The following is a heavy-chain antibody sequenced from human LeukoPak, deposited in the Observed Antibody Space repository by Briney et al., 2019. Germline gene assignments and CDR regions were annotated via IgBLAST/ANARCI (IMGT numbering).Heavy chain of an antibody. CDR2: INHSGST. V-gene: IGHV4-34*01. CDR1: GGSFSGYY. Sequence: PSETLSLTCAVYGGSFSGYYWSWIRQPPGKGLEWIGEINHSGSTNYNPSLKSRVTISVDTSKNQFSLKLSSVTAADTAVYYCARGRYRSSWYDYWGQGTLVTVFS. CDR3: ARGRYRSSWYDY. D-gene: IGHD6-13*01. J-gene: IGHJ4*02.